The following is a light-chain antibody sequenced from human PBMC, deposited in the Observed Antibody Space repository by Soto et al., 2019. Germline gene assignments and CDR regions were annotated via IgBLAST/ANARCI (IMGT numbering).Light chain of an antibody. J-gene: IGKJ5*01. CDR3: KQYNSFPIT. CDR1: QGISSW. V-gene: IGKV1D-12*01. CDR2: AAY. Sequence: DIQMTQSPSSVSASVGDRVTITCRASQGISSWLAWYQQKPGKAPKLLIYAAYSLQSGVSSRLSGSRSGIDFTLTISRLQTEYFATYYCKQYNSFPITLGQGTRLEVK.